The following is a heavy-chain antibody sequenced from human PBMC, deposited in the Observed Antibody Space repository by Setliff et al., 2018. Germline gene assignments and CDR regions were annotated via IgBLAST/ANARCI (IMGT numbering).Heavy chain of an antibody. V-gene: IGHV4-61*02. D-gene: IGHD3-3*01. Sequence: SETQSLTCTVSGGSISSGGYYWSWIRQPAGKGLEWIGRIYTHAGGSTIYNPSLKSRVTISVDTSKNQFSLKLSSVTASDTAVYYCARLSGFLYMDVWGKGTTVTVSS. CDR3: ARLSGFLYMDV. CDR2: THAGGST. J-gene: IGHJ6*03. CDR1: GGSISSGGYY.